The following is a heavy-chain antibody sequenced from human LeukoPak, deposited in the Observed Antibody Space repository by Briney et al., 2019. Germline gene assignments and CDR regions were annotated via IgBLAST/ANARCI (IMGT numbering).Heavy chain of an antibody. V-gene: IGHV1-8*01. D-gene: IGHD3-3*01. CDR3: ARGVRIPHKDRFGVVIIKGLYYFDY. CDR2: MNPNAGDT. Sequence: ASVKVSCKASGYTLTSHDIHWVRQANGQGLEWMGWMNPNAGDTDYAQQFQGRVTMTRTTSTSTAYMELSSLRSENTAVYYCARGVRIPHKDRFGVVIIKGLYYFDYWGQGTLVTVSS. CDR1: GYTLTSHD. J-gene: IGHJ4*02.